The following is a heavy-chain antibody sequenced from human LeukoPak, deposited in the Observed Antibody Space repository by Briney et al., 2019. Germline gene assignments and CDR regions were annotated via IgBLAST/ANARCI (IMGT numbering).Heavy chain of an antibody. Sequence: SETLSLTCTVSGGSISSYYWSWIRQPPGKGLEWIGEINHSGSTNYNPSLKSRVTISVDTSKNQLSLKLSSVTAADTAVYYCARGYSFPISSSWYAYWGQGTLVTVSS. CDR3: ARGYSFPISSSWYAY. V-gene: IGHV4-34*01. D-gene: IGHD6-13*01. J-gene: IGHJ4*02. CDR2: INHSGST. CDR1: GGSISSYY.